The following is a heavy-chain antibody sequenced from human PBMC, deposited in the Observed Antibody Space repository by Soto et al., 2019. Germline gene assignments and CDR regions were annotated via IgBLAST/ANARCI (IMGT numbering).Heavy chain of an antibody. D-gene: IGHD6-19*01. CDR1: GYSIRSGSY. CDR2: IYHGGTT. V-gene: IGHV4-38-2*02. J-gene: IGHJ4*01. Sequence: SETLSLTCTVSGYSIRSGSYWAWIRQPPGKGPEWIASIYHGGTTFYNPSLKSRITISVDTSNNQFSLKLTSVTAADTAVYYCARVHVMVVAGSTFDYWGHGTLVPVSS. CDR3: ARVHVMVVAGSTFDY.